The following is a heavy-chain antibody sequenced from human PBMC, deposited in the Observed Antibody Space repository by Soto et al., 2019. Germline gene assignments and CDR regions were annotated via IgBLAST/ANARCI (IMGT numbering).Heavy chain of an antibody. V-gene: IGHV4-34*01. CDR1: GGSFSGYY. CDR2: INHSGST. D-gene: IGHD6-13*01. CDR3: ARSTTQQLVPQVGNWFDP. J-gene: IGHJ5*02. Sequence: SETLSLICAVYGGSFSGYYWSWIRQPPGKGLEWIGEINHSGSTNYNPSLKSRVTISVDTSKNQFSLKLSSVTAADTAVYYCARSTTQQLVPQVGNWFDPWGQGTLVTVSS.